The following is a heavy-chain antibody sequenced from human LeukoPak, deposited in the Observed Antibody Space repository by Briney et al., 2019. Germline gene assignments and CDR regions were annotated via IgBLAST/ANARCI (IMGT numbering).Heavy chain of an antibody. D-gene: IGHD6-13*01. J-gene: IGHJ4*02. Sequence: SETLSLTCTVSGGSISSGGYYWSWIRQHPGKGLEWIGYIYYSGSTYYNPSLKSRVTISVDTSKNQFSLKLSSVTAADTAVYYCAREVAAAGLLRTIDYWGQGTLVTVSS. CDR3: AREVAAAGLLRTIDY. CDR2: IYYSGST. CDR1: GGSISSGGYY. V-gene: IGHV4-31*03.